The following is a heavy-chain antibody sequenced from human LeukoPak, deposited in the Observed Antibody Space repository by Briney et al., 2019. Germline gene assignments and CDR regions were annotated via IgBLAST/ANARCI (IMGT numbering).Heavy chain of an antibody. CDR3: ARENPSGYYNRPIDY. V-gene: IGHV4-59*01. CDR2: IYYSGSI. J-gene: IGHJ4*02. Sequence: SETLSLTCTVSGASISSYYWSWIRQPPGKGLEWIGDIYYSGSIKYNPSLKSRVTISVDTSKNQFSLKLSSVTAADTAIYYCARENPSGYYNRPIDYWGQGTLVTVSS. CDR1: GASISSYY. D-gene: IGHD3-22*01.